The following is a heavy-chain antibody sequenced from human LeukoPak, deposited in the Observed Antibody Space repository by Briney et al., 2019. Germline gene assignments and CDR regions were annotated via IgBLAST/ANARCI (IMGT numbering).Heavy chain of an antibody. CDR2: IYFIGST. D-gene: IGHD3-22*01. V-gene: IGHV4-59*08. J-gene: IGHJ3*01. CDR3: ARRGDYFDTSGSSHDAFDV. Sequence: SETLSLTCTVSPGPIRSYYWSWIRQPPGKGLEWIGDIYFIGSTTYNPSLKSGVTISLDTSKNQFSLRLTSVTVADTALYYCARRGDYFDTSGSSHDAFDVWGRGTMVTVSS. CDR1: PGPIRSYY.